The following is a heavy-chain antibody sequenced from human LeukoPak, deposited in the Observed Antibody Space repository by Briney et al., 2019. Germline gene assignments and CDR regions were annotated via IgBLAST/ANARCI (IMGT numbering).Heavy chain of an antibody. CDR2: IYSGGTT. D-gene: IGHD3-10*01. CDR3: ARARGHVFDS. V-gene: IGHV3-53*01. CDR1: GFTVSSNY. J-gene: IGHJ4*02. Sequence: PGGSLRLSCAASGFTVSSNYMSWVRQAPGKGLEWVSVIYSGGTTYYADSVKGRFTISRDNSKNTMYLQMNSLRAEDTAVYYCARARGHVFDSWGQGTLVTVSS.